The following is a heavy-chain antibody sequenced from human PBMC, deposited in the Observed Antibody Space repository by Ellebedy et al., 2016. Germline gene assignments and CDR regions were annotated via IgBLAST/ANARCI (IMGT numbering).Heavy chain of an antibody. CDR1: GYTFTSYD. D-gene: IGHD3-9*01. V-gene: IGHV1-8*01. Sequence: ASVKVSCKASGYTFTSYDINWVRQATGQGLEWMGWMNPNSGNTGYGQKLQGRVTMTRNTSISTAYMELSSLRSEDTAVYYCATDSNFDWLLSAEYFQHWGQGTLVTVSS. CDR2: MNPNSGNT. CDR3: ATDSNFDWLLSAEYFQH. J-gene: IGHJ1*01.